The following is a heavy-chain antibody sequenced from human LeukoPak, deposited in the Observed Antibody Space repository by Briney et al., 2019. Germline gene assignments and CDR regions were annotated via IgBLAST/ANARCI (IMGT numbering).Heavy chain of an antibody. CDR1: GGTFSSYA. D-gene: IGHD3/OR15-3a*01. CDR2: IIPIFGTA. CDR3: ARGPLDLIYGMDV. J-gene: IGHJ6*02. V-gene: IGHV1-69*01. Sequence: GASVKVSCKASGGTFSSYAISWVRQAPGQGLEWMGGIIPIFGTANYAQKFQGRVTITADESTSTAYMELSGLRSEDTAVYYCARGPLDLIYGMDVWGQGTTVTVSS.